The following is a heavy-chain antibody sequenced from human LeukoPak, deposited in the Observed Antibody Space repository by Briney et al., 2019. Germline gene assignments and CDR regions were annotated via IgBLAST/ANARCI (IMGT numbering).Heavy chain of an antibody. CDR3: ARERGRPIFGVVKHWFDP. V-gene: IGHV4-39*02. J-gene: IGHJ5*02. CDR1: GGSISSRSYY. D-gene: IGHD3-3*01. Sequence: SETLSLTCTVSGGSISSRSYYWGWIRQPPGKGLELIGSIHYSGSTYYNPSLESRVTISVDTSNNQFSLKLSSVTAADTAVYYCARERGRPIFGVVKHWFDPWGQGNLVTVSS. CDR2: IHYSGST.